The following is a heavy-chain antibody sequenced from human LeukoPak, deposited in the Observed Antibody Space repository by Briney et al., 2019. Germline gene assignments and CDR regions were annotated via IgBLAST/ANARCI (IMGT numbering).Heavy chain of an antibody. J-gene: IGHJ4*02. D-gene: IGHD6-13*01. CDR3: AKDRVAGSSWPGEFDY. CDR1: GFTFSTYG. CDR2: IGATGGLI. V-gene: IGHV3-23*01. Sequence: GGSLRLSCAASGFTFSTYGMAWVRQVPGNRLEWVSSIGATGGLISYADSVKGRFTVSSSEKTFYLQMNSLRAEDTAVYYCAKDRVAGSSWPGEFDYWGQGTLVTVSS.